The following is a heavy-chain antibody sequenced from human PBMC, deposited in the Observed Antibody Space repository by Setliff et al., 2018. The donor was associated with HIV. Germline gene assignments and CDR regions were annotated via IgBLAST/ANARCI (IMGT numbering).Heavy chain of an antibody. V-gene: IGHV3-43D*03. CDR2: ITWNGGRA. CDR3: VKGPVLTGHQLNYFNYGMDV. CDR1: GFTFDDYA. D-gene: IGHD3-9*01. J-gene: IGHJ6*02. Sequence: HPGGSLRLSCAASGFTFDDYAMHWVRQVPGKGLEWVSLITWNGGRAYYADSVEGRFTISRDNNKDSLHLQMTSLTAEDTALYFCVKGPVLTGHQLNYFNYGMDVWGQGTMVTVSS.